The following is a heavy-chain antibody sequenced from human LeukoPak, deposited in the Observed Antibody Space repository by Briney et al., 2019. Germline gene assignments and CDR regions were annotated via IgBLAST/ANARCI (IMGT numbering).Heavy chain of an antibody. CDR2: ITSSSSII. CDR1: GFTLSSYS. J-gene: IGHJ4*02. CDR3: ARGRSLNGDY. D-gene: IGHD1-26*01. V-gene: IGHV3-48*01. Sequence: PGGSLRLSCAASGFTLSSYSMNWARQAPGKGLEGVSYITSSSSIIYYGDSVKGRFTVSRDNSKNTLYLQMTSLRAEATAVSYCARGRSLNGDYWGQGTLVTVSS.